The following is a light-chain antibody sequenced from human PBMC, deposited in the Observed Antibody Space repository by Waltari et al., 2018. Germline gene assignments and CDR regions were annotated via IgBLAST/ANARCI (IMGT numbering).Light chain of an antibody. CDR3: QQFDTYPWT. J-gene: IGKJ1*01. V-gene: IGKV1-5*03. CDR1: QSISSW. Sequence: DIQMTQSPSTLSASVGDRVTLTCRASQSISSWLAWYQQKPGEAPKLLIYKASRLGGEVPSRFSGSGSGTEFTLTISSLQPDDFATYYCQQFDTYPWTFGQGTKIDIK. CDR2: KAS.